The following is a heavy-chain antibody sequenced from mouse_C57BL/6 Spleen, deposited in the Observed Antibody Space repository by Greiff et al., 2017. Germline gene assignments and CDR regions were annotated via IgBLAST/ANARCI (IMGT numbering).Heavy chain of an antibody. CDR2: IYPGNSDT. CDR3: TRGDYYYGSSYVNY. D-gene: IGHD1-1*01. CDR1: GYTFTSYW. V-gene: IGHV1-5*01. J-gene: IGHJ2*01. Sequence: EVKVVESGTVLARPGASVKMSCKTSGYTFTSYWMHWVKQRPGQGLEWIGAIYPGNSDTSYNQKFKGKAKLTAVTSASTAYIELSSLTNEDSAVYYCTRGDYYYGSSYVNYWGQGTTLTVSS.